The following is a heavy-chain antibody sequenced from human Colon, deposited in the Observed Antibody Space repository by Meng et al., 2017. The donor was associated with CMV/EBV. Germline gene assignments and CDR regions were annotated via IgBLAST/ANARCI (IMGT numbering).Heavy chain of an antibody. Sequence: QGLLVQFGAEVKKPGASVKVSCKASGYTFTGYFMYWVRQAPGQGLEWLGVINPITGGTNYAQKFQGRVTMTRDTSMNTAYMELSRLRSDDTAVYYCASLSGGDFDYWGQGTLVTVSS. CDR3: ASLSGGDFDY. D-gene: IGHD1-26*01. V-gene: IGHV1-2*02. CDR2: INPITGGT. CDR1: GYTFTGYF. J-gene: IGHJ4*02.